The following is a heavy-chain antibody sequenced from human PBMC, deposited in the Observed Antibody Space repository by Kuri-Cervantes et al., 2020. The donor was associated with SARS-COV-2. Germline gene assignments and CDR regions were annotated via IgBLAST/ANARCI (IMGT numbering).Heavy chain of an antibody. CDR1: GYSFTSYW. Sequence: KVSCKGSGYSFTSYWIGWVRQMPGKGLEWMGIIYPGDSDTRYSPSFQGQVTISADKSISTAYMELSRLRSDDTAVYYCARVNLNYDFWSGYLYWGQGTLVTVSS. CDR3: ARVNLNYDFWSGYLY. D-gene: IGHD3-3*01. CDR2: IYPGDSDT. J-gene: IGHJ1*01. V-gene: IGHV5-51*01.